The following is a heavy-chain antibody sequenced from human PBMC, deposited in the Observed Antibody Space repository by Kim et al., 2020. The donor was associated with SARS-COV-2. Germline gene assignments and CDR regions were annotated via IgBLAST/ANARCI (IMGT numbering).Heavy chain of an antibody. Sequence: GSLRLSCAASGFTFSSYWMHWVRQAPGKGLVWVSRINSNGGTTSYADSVKGRFTISRDNAKSTLYLQMNSLRAEDTAVYYCASRRYTGTYYYFDYWGQGTLVTVSS. D-gene: IGHD1-26*01. CDR2: INSNGGTT. CDR1: GFTFSSYW. V-gene: IGHV3-74*01. CDR3: ASRRYTGTYYYFDY. J-gene: IGHJ4*02.